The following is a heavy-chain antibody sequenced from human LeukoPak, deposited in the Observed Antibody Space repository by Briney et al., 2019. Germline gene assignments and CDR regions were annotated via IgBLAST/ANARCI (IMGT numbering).Heavy chain of an antibody. CDR3: AKDRYYYDSSGYYYYFDY. D-gene: IGHD3-22*01. J-gene: IGHJ4*02. CDR2: INWNGGST. Sequence: GGSLRLSCAASGFTFDDYGMSWVRQAPGKGLEWVSGINWNGGSTGYADSVKGRFTISRDNAKNSLYLQMNSLRAEDTAVYYCAKDRYYYDSSGYYYYFDYWGQGTLVTVSS. CDR1: GFTFDDYG. V-gene: IGHV3-20*04.